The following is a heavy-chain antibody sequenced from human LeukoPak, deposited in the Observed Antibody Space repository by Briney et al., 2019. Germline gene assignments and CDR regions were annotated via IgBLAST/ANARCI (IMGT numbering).Heavy chain of an antibody. J-gene: IGHJ3*02. CDR1: GFTFDDHA. V-gene: IGHV3-9*01. Sequence: PGGSLRLSCAASGFTFDDHAMHWVRQAPGKGLEWVSGISWNSGSIGYADSVKGRFTISRDNAKNSLYLQMNSLRADDTAVYYCARDRGTDLRFLEWLTFDIWGQGTMVTVSS. CDR2: ISWNSGSI. D-gene: IGHD3-3*01. CDR3: ARDRGTDLRFLEWLTFDI.